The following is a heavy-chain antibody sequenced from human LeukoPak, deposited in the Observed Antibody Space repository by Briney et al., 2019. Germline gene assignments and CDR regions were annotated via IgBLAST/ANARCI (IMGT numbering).Heavy chain of an antibody. CDR1: GFTFSSYW. CDR2: INSDGSST. Sequence: GGSLRLSCAASGFTFSSYWVHWVDQAPGKGLVWVSPINSDGSSTSYADSVKGRFTISRDNAKNTLSLQMNSLRAEDTAVYYCARVGGSNAFDIWGQGTMVIVSS. D-gene: IGHD1-26*01. J-gene: IGHJ3*02. V-gene: IGHV3-74*01. CDR3: ARVGGSNAFDI.